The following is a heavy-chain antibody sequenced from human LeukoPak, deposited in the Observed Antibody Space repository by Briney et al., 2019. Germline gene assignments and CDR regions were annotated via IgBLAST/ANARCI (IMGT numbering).Heavy chain of an antibody. J-gene: IGHJ1*01. V-gene: IGHV1-69*13. Sequence: ASVKVSCKASGGTFTKHAISWVRQAPGQGLEWMGGIIPIFGTANYAQKFQGRVTITADESTSTAYMELSSLRSEDTAVYYCAVAGSNAEYFQHWGQGTLVTVSS. D-gene: IGHD6-19*01. CDR1: GGTFTKHA. CDR2: IIPIFGTA. CDR3: AVAGSNAEYFQH.